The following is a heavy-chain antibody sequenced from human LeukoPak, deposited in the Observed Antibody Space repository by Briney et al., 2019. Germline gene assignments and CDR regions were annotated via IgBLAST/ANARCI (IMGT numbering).Heavy chain of an antibody. J-gene: IGHJ1*01. V-gene: IGHV4-59*01. CDR3: ASDDGTMVRGESGLAY. D-gene: IGHD3-10*01. CDR1: GGSISSYY. CDR2: IYYSGST. Sequence: SETLSLTCTVSGGSISSYYWSWIRQPPGKGLEWIGYIYYSGSTNYNPSLKSRFTISLDTSKNQFSLKLSSVTAAATAWDYCASDDGTMVRGESGLAYWGRGPLVPVSS.